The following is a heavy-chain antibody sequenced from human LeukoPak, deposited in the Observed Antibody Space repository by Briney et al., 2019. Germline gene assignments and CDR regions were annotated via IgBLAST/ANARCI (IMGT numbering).Heavy chain of an antibody. CDR2: IVVGSGNT. V-gene: IGHV1-58*01. CDR3: AADLGYCSSTSCYGFDY. CDR1: GLTFTSSA. J-gene: IGHJ4*02. Sequence: VASVKVSCKASGLTFTSSAVQWVRQARGQRLEWIGWIVVGSGNTNYAQKFQERVTITRDMSTSTAYMELSSLRSEDTAVYYCAADLGYCSSTSCYGFDYWGQGTLVTVSS. D-gene: IGHD2-2*01.